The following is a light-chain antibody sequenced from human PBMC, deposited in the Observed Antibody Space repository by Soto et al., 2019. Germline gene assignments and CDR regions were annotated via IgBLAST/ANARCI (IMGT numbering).Light chain of an antibody. V-gene: IGKV3D-7*01. CDR2: AAS. Sequence: EIVMTQSPATLSLSPGERATLSCRASQSISNSYLSWYQQKPGQPPRLLIYAASTRATGIPARFSGSGSGTDFTLSNSSLQPEDLAVYFCQQDYNLPTFGQGTKLEIK. CDR1: QSISNSY. J-gene: IGKJ2*01. CDR3: QQDYNLPT.